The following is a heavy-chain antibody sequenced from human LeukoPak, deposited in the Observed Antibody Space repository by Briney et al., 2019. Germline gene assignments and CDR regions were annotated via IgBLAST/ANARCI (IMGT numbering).Heavy chain of an antibody. Sequence: PGGSLRLSCAASGFTFSSYWMSWVRQAPGKGLEWVANIKQDGSEKYYVDSVKGRFTISRDNAKNSLYLQMNSLRAEDTAVYYCARVMEVAATTFDYWGQGTLVTVSS. CDR2: IKQDGSEK. J-gene: IGHJ4*02. V-gene: IGHV3-7*01. D-gene: IGHD2-15*01. CDR1: GFTFSSYW. CDR3: ARVMEVAATTFDY.